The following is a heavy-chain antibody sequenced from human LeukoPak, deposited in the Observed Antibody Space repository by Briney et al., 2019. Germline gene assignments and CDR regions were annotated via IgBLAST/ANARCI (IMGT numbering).Heavy chain of an antibody. CDR3: AKDKDYDSSGYSDAFNI. CDR2: ISSSGSTI. J-gene: IGHJ3*02. V-gene: IGHV3-48*03. Sequence: GGSLRLSCAASGFTFSSYEMNWVRQAPGKGLEWVSYISSSGSTIYYADSVKGRFTISRDNSKNSLYLQMNSLRSEDTALYYCAKDKDYDSSGYSDAFNIWSQGTMVTVSS. CDR1: GFTFSSYE. D-gene: IGHD3-22*01.